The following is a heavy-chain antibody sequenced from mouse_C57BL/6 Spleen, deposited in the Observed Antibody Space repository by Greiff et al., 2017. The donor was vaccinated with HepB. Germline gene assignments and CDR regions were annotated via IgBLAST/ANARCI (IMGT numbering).Heavy chain of an antibody. CDR3: ARPQLGGYFDY. CDR2: ISSGSSTI. V-gene: IGHV5-17*01. D-gene: IGHD4-1*02. Sequence: EVKLQESGGGLVKPGGSLKLSCAASGFTFSDYGMHWVRQAPEKGLEWVAYISSGSSTIYYADTVKGRFTISRDNAKNTLFLQMTSLRSEDTAMYYCARPQLGGYFDYWGQGTTLTVSS. CDR1: GFTFSDYG. J-gene: IGHJ2*01.